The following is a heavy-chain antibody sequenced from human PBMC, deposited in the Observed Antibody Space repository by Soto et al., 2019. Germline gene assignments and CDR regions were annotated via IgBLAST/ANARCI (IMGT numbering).Heavy chain of an antibody. Sequence: QSGGSLRLSCTASGFSFSHHYMSWVRQAPGEGLEWVANIKQDGTEKSYVDSVKGRFTISRDNDKKSVTLQMTRLTSDDTAVYFCAREKDFWSGKYGMDVWGQGTTVTVYS. CDR1: GFSFSHHY. V-gene: IGHV3-7*01. CDR3: AREKDFWSGKYGMDV. J-gene: IGHJ6*02. D-gene: IGHD3-3*01. CDR2: IKQDGTEK.